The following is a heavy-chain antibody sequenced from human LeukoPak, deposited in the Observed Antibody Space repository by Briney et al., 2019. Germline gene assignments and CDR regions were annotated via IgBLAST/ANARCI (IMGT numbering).Heavy chain of an antibody. V-gene: IGHV3-33*01. J-gene: IGHJ4*02. CDR3: ARVGVGYCSGGSCYELDY. D-gene: IGHD2-15*01. CDR2: IWYDGSNK. CDR1: GFTFSSYG. Sequence: GRSLRLPCAASGFTFSSYGMHWVRQAPGKGLEWVAVIWYDGSNKYYADSVKGRFTISRDNSKNTLYLQMNSLRAEDTAVYYCARVGVGYCSGGSCYELDYWGRGTLVTVSS.